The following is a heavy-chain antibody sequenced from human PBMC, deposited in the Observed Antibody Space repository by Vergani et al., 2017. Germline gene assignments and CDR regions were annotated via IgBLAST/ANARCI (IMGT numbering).Heavy chain of an antibody. D-gene: IGHD6-6*01. CDR2: IIPMFGTL. Sequence: QLVQSGAELKKLGSSVKVSCKASGGTFSSYGINWVRQAPGQGLEWMGGIIPMFGTLNYAPKFQDRVTITADESTSTAYMEMRSLRSEDTAIFYCARGGSDYSSSSGRYYFYLDVWGNGTTVTVSS. CDR1: GGTFSSYG. V-gene: IGHV1-69*01. CDR3: ARGGSDYSSSSGRYYFYLDV. J-gene: IGHJ6*03.